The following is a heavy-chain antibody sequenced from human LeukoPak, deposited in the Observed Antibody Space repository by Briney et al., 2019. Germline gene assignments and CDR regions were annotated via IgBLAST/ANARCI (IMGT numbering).Heavy chain of an antibody. J-gene: IGHJ3*02. Sequence: GGSLRLSCAASGFTFSSYGMHWVRQAPGKGLEGVAVISYDGSNKYYADSVKGRFTISRDNSKNTLYLQMNSLRAEDTAVYYCAKEVGSYYYDSSGASDAFDIWGQGTMVTVSS. D-gene: IGHD3-22*01. CDR1: GFTFSSYG. V-gene: IGHV3-30*18. CDR2: ISYDGSNK. CDR3: AKEVGSYYYDSSGASDAFDI.